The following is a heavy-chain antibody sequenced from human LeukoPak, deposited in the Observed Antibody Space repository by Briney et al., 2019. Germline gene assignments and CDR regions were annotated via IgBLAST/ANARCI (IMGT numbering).Heavy chain of an antibody. CDR3: ARERGYSGYDYFIDSPSDY. Sequence: SGASLRLSCAASGFTFSSYEMNWVRQAPGKGLEWVSYIISSGSTIYNADSVKGRFTISRDNAKNSLYLQMNRLRAEDTAVYYFARERGYSGYDYFIDSPSDYWGQGTLVTVSS. CDR2: IISSGSTI. D-gene: IGHD5-12*01. J-gene: IGHJ4*02. CDR1: GFTFSSYE. V-gene: IGHV3-48*03.